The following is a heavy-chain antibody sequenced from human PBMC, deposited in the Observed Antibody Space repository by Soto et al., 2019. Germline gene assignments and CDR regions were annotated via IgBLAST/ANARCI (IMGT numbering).Heavy chain of an antibody. J-gene: IGHJ4*02. Sequence: SETLSLTCTVSGGSINTYYWSWVRQPAGKGLEWIGRIFSSGSTSFNPSLESRVAMSVDTSKNHFSLNLSSVTAADMAVYYCAREGSYSAYNFAHGIQLWSFDFWGQGALVTASS. D-gene: IGHD5-12*01. CDR1: GGSINTYY. CDR3: AREGSYSAYNFAHGIQLWSFDF. V-gene: IGHV4-4*07. CDR2: IFSSGST.